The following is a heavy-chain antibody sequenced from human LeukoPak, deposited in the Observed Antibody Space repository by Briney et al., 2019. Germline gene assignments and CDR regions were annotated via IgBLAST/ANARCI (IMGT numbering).Heavy chain of an antibody. CDR2: IYYSGST. Sequence: SETLCLTCTVSGGSISSYYWSWIRQPPGKGLEWIGYIYYSGSTNYNPSLKSRVTISVKTSKNQFSLRLSSVTAADTAVYYCARVRDYYYMDVWDKGTTVTVSS. CDR3: ARVRDYYYMDV. D-gene: IGHD3-10*01. CDR1: GGSISSYY. J-gene: IGHJ6*03. V-gene: IGHV4-59*12.